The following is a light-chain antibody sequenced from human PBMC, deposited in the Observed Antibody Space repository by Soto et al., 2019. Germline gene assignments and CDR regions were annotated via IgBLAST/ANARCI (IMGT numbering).Light chain of an antibody. CDR1: SSNIGKNS. V-gene: IGLV1-51*01. CDR3: VTWDLTLSAGVL. Sequence: QSVLTQPPSVSAAPGQRVSISCSGGSSNIGKNSVSWYQQLPATAPKLLIYDDHQRPSGIPDRLSASKSGTSATLDITGLQPADEADYYCVTWDLTLSAGVLFGGGTKRTV. J-gene: IGLJ2*01. CDR2: DDH.